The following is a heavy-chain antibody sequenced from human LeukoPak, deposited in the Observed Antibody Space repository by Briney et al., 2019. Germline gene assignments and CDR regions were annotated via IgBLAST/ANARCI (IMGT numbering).Heavy chain of an antibody. Sequence: PGGSLRLSCAASGFTFSSYAISWVRQAPGKGLECVSHIRGSADSTYYSDSVKGRFTISRDNSRNTSYLQMNRLSAEDKAVYYCARGGGNGAFDPWGRGTLVTVSS. CDR2: IRGSADST. CDR3: ARGGGNGAFDP. CDR1: GFTFSSYA. D-gene: IGHD4-23*01. J-gene: IGHJ5*02. V-gene: IGHV3-23*01.